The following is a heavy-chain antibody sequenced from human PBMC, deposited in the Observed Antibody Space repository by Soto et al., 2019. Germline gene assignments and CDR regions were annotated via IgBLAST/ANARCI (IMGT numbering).Heavy chain of an antibody. CDR2: LNSDGSIT. Sequence: EVQLVESGGGLVQPGGSLRLSCAASGFTFSGYWMHWVRQSPGKGLVWVSRLNSDGSITSYADSVKGRFTISRDNAKNTLDLQMNSLRAEDTAVYFGARVGAYNGGWFSWGPGTLVTVSS. D-gene: IGHD6-19*01. J-gene: IGHJ4*02. CDR3: ARVGAYNGGWFS. V-gene: IGHV3-74*01. CDR1: GFTFSGYW.